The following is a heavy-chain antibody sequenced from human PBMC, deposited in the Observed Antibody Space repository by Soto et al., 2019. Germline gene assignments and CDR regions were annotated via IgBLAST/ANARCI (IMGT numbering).Heavy chain of an antibody. CDR1: GGTFSSYT. CDR3: ARDYGDYFYGMDV. J-gene: IGHJ6*02. Sequence: QVQLVQSGAEVKKPGSSVKVSCKASGGTFSSYTITWVRQAPGQGIEWMGRIIPILGIANYAQKFQGRVTITADKSTSTAYMELSSLKSEDTAVYYCARDYGDYFYGMDVWGQGTTVTVSS. V-gene: IGHV1-69*08. D-gene: IGHD4-17*01. CDR2: IIPILGIA.